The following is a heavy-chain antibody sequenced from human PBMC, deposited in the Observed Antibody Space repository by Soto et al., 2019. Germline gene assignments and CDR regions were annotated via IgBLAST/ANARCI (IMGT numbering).Heavy chain of an antibody. CDR1: GGSISSSSYY. Sequence: SETLSLTCTVSGGSISSSSYYWGWIRQPPGKGLEWIGSIYYSGSTYYNPSLKSRVTISVDTSKNQFSLKLSSVTAADTAVYYCASGFGVVTIPINYYYYYMDVWGKGTTVTVSS. D-gene: IGHD3-3*01. CDR2: IYYSGST. V-gene: IGHV4-39*01. J-gene: IGHJ6*03. CDR3: ASGFGVVTIPINYYYYYMDV.